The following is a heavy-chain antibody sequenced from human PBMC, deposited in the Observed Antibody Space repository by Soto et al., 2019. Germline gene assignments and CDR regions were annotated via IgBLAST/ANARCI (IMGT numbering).Heavy chain of an antibody. Sequence: RASVKVSCKASGGTFSSYAISWVRQAPGQGLEWMGGIIPIFGTANYAQKFQGRVTITADESTSTAYMELSSLRSEDTAVYYCAGRGDGYNYFGPWGQGTLVTVSS. J-gene: IGHJ5*02. V-gene: IGHV1-69*13. CDR1: GGTFSSYA. D-gene: IGHD5-12*01. CDR2: IIPIFGTA. CDR3: AGRGDGYNYFGP.